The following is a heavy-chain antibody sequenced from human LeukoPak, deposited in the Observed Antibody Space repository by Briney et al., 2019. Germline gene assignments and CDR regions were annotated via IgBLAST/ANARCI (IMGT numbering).Heavy chain of an antibody. J-gene: IGHJ4*02. V-gene: IGHV3-74*01. CDR1: GLTFSRNW. D-gene: IGHD6-19*01. CDR3: ARASSGWSIDY. Sequence: GGSLRLSCAASGLTFSRNWMHRVRQGPGKGLVWVSRINGDGSGTNYADSVKGRFTISTDNAKNTLFLQMNSLRAEDTAVYYCARASSGWSIDYWGQGTLVTVSS. CDR2: INGDGSGT.